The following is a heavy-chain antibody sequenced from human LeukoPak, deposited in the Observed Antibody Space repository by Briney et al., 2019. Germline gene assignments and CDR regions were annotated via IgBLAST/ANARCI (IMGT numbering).Heavy chain of an antibody. CDR3: ARDRYSSGHAFDI. CDR1: GFTFSSYW. CDR2: INSDGSST. J-gene: IGHJ3*02. D-gene: IGHD3-22*01. Sequence: GGSLRLSCAASGFTFSSYWMHWVRQAPGKGLVWVSRINSDGSSTSYADSVKGRFTISRDNAKNSLYLQMNSLRAEDTAVYYCARDRYSSGHAFDIWGQGTMVTVSS. V-gene: IGHV3-74*01.